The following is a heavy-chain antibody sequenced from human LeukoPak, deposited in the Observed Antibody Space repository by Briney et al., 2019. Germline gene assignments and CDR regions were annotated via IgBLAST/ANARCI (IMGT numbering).Heavy chain of an antibody. CDR3: AKGRYYYDSSGYYPA. CDR2: ISYDGSNK. D-gene: IGHD3-22*01. V-gene: IGHV3-30*18. Sequence: GGSLRLSCAASGFTFSSYGMHWVRQAPGKGLEWVAVISYDGSNKYYADSVKGRFTISRDNSKNTLYLQMNSLRAEDTAVYYCAKGRYYYDSSGYYPAWGQGTLVTVSS. CDR1: GFTFSSYG. J-gene: IGHJ4*02.